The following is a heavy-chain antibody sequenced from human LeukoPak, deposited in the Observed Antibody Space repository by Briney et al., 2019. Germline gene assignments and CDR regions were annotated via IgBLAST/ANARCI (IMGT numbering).Heavy chain of an antibody. J-gene: IGHJ4*02. CDR2: IYSGGST. V-gene: IGHV3-66*02. Sequence: PGGSLRLSCAASGFTFSSYAMSWVRQAPGKGLEWVSVIYSGGSTYYADSVKGRFTISRDNSKNTLYLQMNSLRAEDTAVYYCAKGSSGSYLYYFDYWGQGTLVTVSS. D-gene: IGHD1-26*01. CDR3: AKGSSGSYLYYFDY. CDR1: GFTFSSYA.